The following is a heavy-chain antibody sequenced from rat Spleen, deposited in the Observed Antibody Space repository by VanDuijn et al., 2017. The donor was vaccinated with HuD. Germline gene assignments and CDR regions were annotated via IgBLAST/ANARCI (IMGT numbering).Heavy chain of an antibody. J-gene: IGHJ4*01. D-gene: IGHD1-2*01. CDR3: ARAGAAMDA. Sequence: QVQLKESGPGLVQPSQTLSLTCTVSGFSLISYAVYWVRQSPGKGLEWMGVIWTGGNTAYNLLLKSRLSISRDISKSQVFLKMNSLQTEDTATYYCARAGAAMDAWGQGASVTVSS. V-gene: IGHV2-30*01. CDR2: IWTGGNT. CDR1: GFSLISYA.